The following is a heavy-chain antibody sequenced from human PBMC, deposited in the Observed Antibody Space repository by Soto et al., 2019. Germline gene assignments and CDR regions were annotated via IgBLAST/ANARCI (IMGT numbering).Heavy chain of an antibody. V-gene: IGHV1-69*13. CDR3: ARVRYYGSGSYYYYGMDV. CDR1: GGTFSSYA. CDR2: IIPIFGTA. J-gene: IGHJ6*02. Sequence: GASVKVSCKASGGTFSSYAISWVRQAPGQGLEWMGGIIPIFGTANYAQEFQGRVTITADESTSTAYMELSSLRSEDTAVYYCARVRYYGSGSYYYYGMDVWGQGTTVTVSS. D-gene: IGHD3-10*01.